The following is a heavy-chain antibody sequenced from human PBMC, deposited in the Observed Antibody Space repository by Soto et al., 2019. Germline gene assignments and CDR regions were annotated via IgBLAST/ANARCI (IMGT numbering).Heavy chain of an antibody. CDR2: IYWDEDK. CDR1: WFSLSNSGVG. D-gene: IGHD5-18*01. CDR3: AHRRDVDTLMVTGWFDP. J-gene: IGHJ5*02. V-gene: IGHV2-5*02. Sequence: QITLKESGPTLVKPTQTLTLTCIFSWFSLSNSGVGVDWIRQPPGKALEWIALIYWDEDKRYSPSLKSRLNITKDTSKDPVALTKAKMDPVNRVTYYCAHRRDVDTLMVTGWFDPWGQGTLVTVSS.